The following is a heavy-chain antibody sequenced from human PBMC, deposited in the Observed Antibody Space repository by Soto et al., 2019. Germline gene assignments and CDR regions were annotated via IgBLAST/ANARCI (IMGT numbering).Heavy chain of an antibody. J-gene: IGHJ4*02. CDR1: GFTFSSYA. V-gene: IGHV3-30-3*01. CDR3: ARPPPYYYCSVVPGDDY. CDR2: ISYDGRNK. Sequence: QVQLVESGGGVVQPGRSLRLSCAASGFTFSSYAMHWVRQAPGKGLEWVAVISYDGRNKYYADSVKGRFTISRDNSKNTLYRQMNSLRAEDTAVYYCARPPPYYYCSVVPGDDYWGQGTLVTVSS. D-gene: IGHD3-10*01.